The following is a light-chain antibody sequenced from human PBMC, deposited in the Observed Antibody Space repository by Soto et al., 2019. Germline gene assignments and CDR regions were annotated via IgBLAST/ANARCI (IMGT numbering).Light chain of an antibody. CDR2: AAS. J-gene: IGKJ1*01. CDR3: QQSFIAPWT. V-gene: IGKV1-39*01. CDR1: QSITGY. Sequence: DIQMTQSPSSLSASVGDRVTITCRASQSITGYLNWYQQKPGKVPKLLIYAASTLQSGVPSRFSGSGSGTDFTLTLSSLQAEHSATYYCQQSFIAPWTFGQGTKVEIK.